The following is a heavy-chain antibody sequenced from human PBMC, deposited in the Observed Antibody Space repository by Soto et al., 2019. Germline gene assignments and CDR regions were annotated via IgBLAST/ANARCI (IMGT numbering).Heavy chain of an antibody. CDR2: INHSGST. Sequence: YWCILIRQPPGKGMEWIGEINHSGSTNYNPSLKSRVTISVDTSKNQFSLKLSSVTAADTAVYYCSRLVAAGGIRYYCGQGSLVRVS. D-gene: IGHD6-13*01. V-gene: IGHV4-34*01. J-gene: IGHJ4*02. CDR3: SRLVAAGGIRYY. CDR1: YW.